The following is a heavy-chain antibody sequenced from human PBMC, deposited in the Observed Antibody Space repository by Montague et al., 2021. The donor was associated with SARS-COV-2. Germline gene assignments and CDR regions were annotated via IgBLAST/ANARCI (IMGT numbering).Heavy chain of an antibody. CDR2: TFYRSEWNY. J-gene: IGHJ6*02. D-gene: IGHD7-27*01. CDR1: GDSVSRNDIA. Sequence: CAISGDSVSRNDIAWNWFTQSPSRGLEWLGRTFYRSEWNYHYADSVKSRITIDPDTSKNQVSLQLRSVTPEDTAVYFCARVRHLGRGMGVWGQGTTVTVSS. V-gene: IGHV6-1*01. CDR3: ARVRHLGRGMGV.